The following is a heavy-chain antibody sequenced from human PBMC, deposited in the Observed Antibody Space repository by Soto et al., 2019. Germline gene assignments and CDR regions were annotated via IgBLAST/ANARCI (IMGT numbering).Heavy chain of an antibody. Sequence: QVQLVQSGAEVKKPGSSVKVSCKASGGTFSSYAISWVRQAPGQGLEWMGGIIPIFGTANYAQKFQGRVTITAEESTSTAYMELSSLRSEDTAVYYCARDKNVVVVAAAELYYYYGMDVWGQGTTVTVSS. CDR2: IIPIFGTA. V-gene: IGHV1-69*01. CDR3: ARDKNVVVVAAAELYYYYGMDV. CDR1: GGTFSSYA. D-gene: IGHD2-15*01. J-gene: IGHJ6*02.